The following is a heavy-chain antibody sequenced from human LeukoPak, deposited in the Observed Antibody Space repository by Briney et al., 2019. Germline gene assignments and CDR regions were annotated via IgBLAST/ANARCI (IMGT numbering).Heavy chain of an antibody. CDR1: GFTFSSYW. D-gene: IGHD4-17*01. Sequence: GGSLRLSCAASGFTFSSYWIHRVRQAPGKGLVWVSRINTDGSSTSYADSVKGRFNISRDNAKNTLYLQMNSLRAEDTAVYYCVRDGYGDAFDYWGQGTLVTVSS. J-gene: IGHJ4*02. CDR3: VRDGYGDAFDY. V-gene: IGHV3-74*01. CDR2: INTDGSST.